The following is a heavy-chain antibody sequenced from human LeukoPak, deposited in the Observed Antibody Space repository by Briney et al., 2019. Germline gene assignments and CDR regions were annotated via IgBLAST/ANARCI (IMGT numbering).Heavy chain of an antibody. V-gene: IGHV3-7*01. CDR3: AKSNSESQTTVGN. J-gene: IGHJ4*02. Sequence: GGSLRLSCAASGFTFSSYWMSWVRQAPGKGLEWVANIKQDGSEKYYVDSVKGRFTISRDNAKNSLYLQMNSLRAEDTAVYYCAKSNSESQTTVGNWGQGTLVTVSS. CDR2: IKQDGSEK. D-gene: IGHD1-26*01. CDR1: GFTFSSYW.